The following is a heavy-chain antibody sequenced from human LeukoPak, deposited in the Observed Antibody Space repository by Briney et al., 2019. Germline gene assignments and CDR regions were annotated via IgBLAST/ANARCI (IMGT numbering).Heavy chain of an antibody. Sequence: SETLSLTCTVSGGSISSSSYYWGWIRQHPGQGLEWIGTIPYSGNAYYSPSLKSRVTISVDTSKNQFSLKVSSVTAADTAVYYCARYPYSGISGWQAFDYWGQGTLVTVSS. CDR3: ARYPYSGISGWQAFDY. J-gene: IGHJ4*02. CDR1: GGSISSSSYY. CDR2: IPYSGNA. V-gene: IGHV4-39*01. D-gene: IGHD6-19*01.